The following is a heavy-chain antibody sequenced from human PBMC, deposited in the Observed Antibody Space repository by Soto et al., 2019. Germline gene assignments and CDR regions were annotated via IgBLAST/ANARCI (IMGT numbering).Heavy chain of an antibody. V-gene: IGHV4-30-4*01. CDR3: ARDTVTRQPPWFDP. J-gene: IGHJ5*02. D-gene: IGHD4-17*01. CDR2: IYYSGST. Sequence: QVQLQESGPGLVKPSQTLSLTCTVSGGSISSGDYYWSWIRQPPGKGLEWIGYIYYSGSTYYNPSLKSRVNISVDPSKNQFYLKLSSVTASDTAVYYCARDTVTRQPPWFDPWGQGTLVTVSS. CDR1: GGSISSGDYY.